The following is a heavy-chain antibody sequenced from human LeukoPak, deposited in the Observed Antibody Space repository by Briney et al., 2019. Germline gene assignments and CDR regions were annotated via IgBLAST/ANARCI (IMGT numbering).Heavy chain of an antibody. CDR2: INHSGST. CDR1: GGSFSGYY. D-gene: IGHD3-10*01. CDR3: ARVSMVRGYGMDV. Sequence: SETLSLTCAVYGGSFSGYYWSWIRQAPGKGLEWIGEINHSGSTNYSPSLKSRVTISVDTSKNQFSLKLSSVTAADTAVYYCARVSMVRGYGMDVWGQGTTVTVSS. J-gene: IGHJ6*02. V-gene: IGHV4-34*01.